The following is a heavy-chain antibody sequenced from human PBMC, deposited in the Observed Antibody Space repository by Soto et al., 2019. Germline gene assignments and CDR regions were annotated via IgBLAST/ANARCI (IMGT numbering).Heavy chain of an antibody. V-gene: IGHV3-23*01. D-gene: IGHD3-10*01. CDR1: GFTFSTYA. J-gene: IGHJ5*02. CDR2: ISGSGDNT. Sequence: EEQLLESGGGLVQPGGSLRLSCAASGFTFSTYAMGWVRQAPGKGLQWVSGISGSGDNTYYADSVKGRFTISRDNSKNTLYLQMHSLRAEDTAIYYCAVDRENYDGSGSSYHAANWFDPWGQGTLVIVSS. CDR3: AVDRENYDGSGSSYHAANWFDP.